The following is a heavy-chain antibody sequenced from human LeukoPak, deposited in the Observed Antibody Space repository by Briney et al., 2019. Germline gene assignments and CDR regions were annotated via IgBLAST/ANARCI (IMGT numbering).Heavy chain of an antibody. CDR2: IIPIFGTA. CDR1: GGTFSSYA. J-gene: IGHJ3*02. V-gene: IGHV1-69*05. CDR3: ARGRDGYSSFDI. D-gene: IGHD5-24*01. Sequence: ASVKVSCKASGGTFSSYAISWVRQAPGQGLEWMGRIIPIFGTANYAQKFQGRVTITTDESTSTAYMELSSLRSEDTAVYYCARGRDGYSSFDIWGQGTMVTVSS.